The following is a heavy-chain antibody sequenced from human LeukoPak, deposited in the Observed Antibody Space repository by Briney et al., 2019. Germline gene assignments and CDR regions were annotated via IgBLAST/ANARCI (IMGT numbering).Heavy chain of an antibody. CDR3: ARVQFGGSYYGNYYYMDV. V-gene: IGHV3-20*04. CDR1: GFTFDDYG. CDR2: INWNGGST. J-gene: IGHJ6*03. Sequence: PVGSLRLSCAASGFTFDDYGMSWVRQAPGKGLEWVSGINWNGGSTVYADSVKGRFTISRDNAKNSLYLQMNSLRAEDTALYYCARVQFGGSYYGNYYYMDVWGKGTTVTVSS. D-gene: IGHD1-26*01.